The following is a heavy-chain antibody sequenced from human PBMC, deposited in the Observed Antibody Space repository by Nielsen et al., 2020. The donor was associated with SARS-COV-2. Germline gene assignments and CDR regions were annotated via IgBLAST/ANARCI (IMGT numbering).Heavy chain of an antibody. J-gene: IGHJ4*02. Sequence: GGSLRLSCAASGFTFSSYAMSWVRQAPGKGLEWVSAISGSGGSTYYADSVKGRFTISRDNSKNTLYLQMNSLRAEDTAVYYCAKDLTHVLLWFGELCLDYWGQGTLVTVSS. D-gene: IGHD3-10*01. CDR1: GFTFSSYA. V-gene: IGHV3-23*01. CDR3: AKDLTHVLLWFGELCLDY. CDR2: ISGSGGST.